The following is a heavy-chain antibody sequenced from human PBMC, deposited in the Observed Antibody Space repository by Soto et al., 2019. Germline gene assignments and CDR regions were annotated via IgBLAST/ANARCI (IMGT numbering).Heavy chain of an antibody. Sequence: VKVSCKTSGSTFSSYTIAWVRQAPGQGLEWLGWISPDDGNTEYEQKFQGRVTMTADTLTNNAYMELRSLKYDDTAVYYCARVEAPFGESLHWGQGTPVTVSS. V-gene: IGHV1-18*01. CDR2: ISPDDGNT. D-gene: IGHD3-10*01. CDR1: GSTFSSYT. J-gene: IGHJ4*02. CDR3: ARVEAPFGESLH.